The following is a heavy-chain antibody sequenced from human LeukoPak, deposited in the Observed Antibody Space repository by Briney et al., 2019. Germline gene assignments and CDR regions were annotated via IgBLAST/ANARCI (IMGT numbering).Heavy chain of an antibody. CDR3: ARAYSYYYYMDV. D-gene: IGHD4-11*01. J-gene: IGHJ6*03. V-gene: IGHV4-59*08. CDR1: GGSISSDY. CDR2: IYHSGST. Sequence: PSETLSLTCTVSGGSISSDYWSWIRQPPGKGLEWIGYIYHSGSTNYNPSLKSRVTISIDTSKNQFSLRLSSVTAADTAVYYCARAYSYYYYMDVWGKGTTVTVSS.